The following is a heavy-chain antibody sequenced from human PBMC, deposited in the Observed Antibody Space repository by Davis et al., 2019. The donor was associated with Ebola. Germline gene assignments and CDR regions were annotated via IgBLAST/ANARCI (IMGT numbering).Heavy chain of an antibody. Sequence: GESLQISCAASGFTFSSYAMHWVRPAPGKGLEWVAVISYDRSNKYYADSVKGRFTISRDDSKNTLYLQMNSLRAEDTAVYYCARDQKSAIFRPGGMDVWGQGTTVTVSS. D-gene: IGHD3-3*01. CDR1: GFTFSSYA. CDR2: ISYDRSNK. CDR3: ARDQKSAIFRPGGMDV. J-gene: IGHJ6*02. V-gene: IGHV3-30-3*01.